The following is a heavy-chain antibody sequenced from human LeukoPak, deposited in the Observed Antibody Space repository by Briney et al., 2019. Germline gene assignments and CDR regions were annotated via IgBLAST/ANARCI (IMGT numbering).Heavy chain of an antibody. CDR2: IYYSGST. J-gene: IGHJ3*02. Sequence: SQTLSLTCTVSGGSISSGGYYWSWIRQHPGKGLEWIGYIYYSGSTYYNPSLKSRVTISVDTSKNQFSLKLSSVTAADTAVYYCARGGLRNLNDAFDIWGQGTMVTVSS. CDR1: GGSISSGGYY. CDR3: ARGGLRNLNDAFDI. V-gene: IGHV4-31*03. D-gene: IGHD5-12*01.